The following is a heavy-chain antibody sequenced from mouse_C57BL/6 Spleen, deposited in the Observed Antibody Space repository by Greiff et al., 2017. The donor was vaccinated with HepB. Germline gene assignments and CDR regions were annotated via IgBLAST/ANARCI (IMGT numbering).Heavy chain of an antibody. D-gene: IGHD3-2*02. CDR1: GYSFTGYY. CDR2: INPSTGGT. Sequence: EVQLQQSGPELVKPGASVKISCKASGYSFTGYYMNWVKQSPEKSLEWIGEINPSTGGTTYNQKFKAKATLTVDKSSSTAYMQLKSLTSEDSAVYYCARNEGQLRLRRWGQGTTLTVSS. J-gene: IGHJ2*01. CDR3: ARNEGQLRLRR. V-gene: IGHV1-42*01.